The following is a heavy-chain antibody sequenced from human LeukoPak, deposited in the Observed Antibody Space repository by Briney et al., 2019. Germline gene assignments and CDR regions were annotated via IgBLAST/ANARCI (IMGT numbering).Heavy chain of an antibody. Sequence: PGGSLRHSCAASGFTFSSYWMSWVRQAPGKGLEWVASIKQDGSEKYYVDSVKGRFTISRDNAKNSLYLQMNSLRAEDTAVYYCARELIAVALFDYWGQGTLVTVSS. CDR3: ARELIAVALFDY. CDR2: IKQDGSEK. D-gene: IGHD6-19*01. CDR1: GFTFSSYW. V-gene: IGHV3-7*04. J-gene: IGHJ4*02.